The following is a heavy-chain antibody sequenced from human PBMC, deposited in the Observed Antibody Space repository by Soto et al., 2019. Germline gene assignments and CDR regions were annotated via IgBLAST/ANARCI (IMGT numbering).Heavy chain of an antibody. J-gene: IGHJ6*02. Sequence: QVRLVQSGAEEKKPGASVIASCKGSGFTFTSYVIHWLRQAPGQRLERMGCINGGNGQTEVSQNFQCRVAIRRETSASTAYMELSSLRPEDTAVYYCSKTYLWLGGKDYGMVLWGQGTTVTVSS. V-gene: IGHV1-3*05. CDR3: SKTYLWLGGKDYGMVL. CDR2: INGGNGQT. D-gene: IGHD3-16*01. CDR1: GFTFTSYV.